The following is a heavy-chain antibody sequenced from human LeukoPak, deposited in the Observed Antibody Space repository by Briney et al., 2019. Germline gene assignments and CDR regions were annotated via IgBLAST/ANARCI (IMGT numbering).Heavy chain of an antibody. Sequence: SETLSLACTVSGGSLSSGPYYWSWIRQPPGKGLEWIGYINYSGTTYYNPSLKSPALISIDTSKNQFSLKLSSVTAADTAVYYCARADDSSGYYYYYYFDYWGQGALITVSS. CDR1: GGSLSSGPYY. J-gene: IGHJ4*02. V-gene: IGHV4-31*01. D-gene: IGHD3-22*01. CDR3: ARADDSSGYYYYYYFDY. CDR2: INYSGTT.